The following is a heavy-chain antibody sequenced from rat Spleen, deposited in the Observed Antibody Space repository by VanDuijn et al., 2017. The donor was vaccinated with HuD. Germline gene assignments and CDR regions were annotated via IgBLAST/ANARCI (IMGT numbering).Heavy chain of an antibody. CDR3: ARAGYLRDWYFDF. D-gene: IGHD2-5*01. J-gene: IGHJ2*01. Sequence: EVQLVESDGGLVQPGRSLKLSCAASGFTFSDCYMAWVRQAPTKGLEWVATISYDESSTYYRYSVKGRFTVSRDNTRDTLYLKMDNLRSEDTATYYCARAGYLRDWYFDFWGQGVMVTVSS. CDR1: GFTFSDCY. CDR2: ISYDESST. V-gene: IGHV5-29*01.